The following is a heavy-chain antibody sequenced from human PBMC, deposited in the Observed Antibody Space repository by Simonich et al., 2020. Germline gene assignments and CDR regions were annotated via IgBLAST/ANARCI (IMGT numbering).Heavy chain of an antibody. CDR3: AREFRDYWYFDL. Sequence: QVQLQQWGVGLLKPSETLSLTCAVYGRSFSGYYWRWIRQPPGKGLEWIGEINHKRSTNTNPSLKGRVTITVDTSKNQFSLNLSSVTAADTAVYYCAREFRDYWYFDLWGRGTLVTVSS. CDR2: INHKRST. D-gene: IGHD2-21*01. CDR1: GRSFSGYY. V-gene: IGHV4-34*01. J-gene: IGHJ2*01.